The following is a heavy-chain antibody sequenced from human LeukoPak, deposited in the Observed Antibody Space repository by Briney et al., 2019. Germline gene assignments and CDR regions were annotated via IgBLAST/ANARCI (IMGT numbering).Heavy chain of an antibody. V-gene: IGHV3-23*01. D-gene: IGHD6-13*01. J-gene: IGHJ4*02. Sequence: GGSLTLTCAASGFTFSNYAMSCVRQPPAKELEWVSAISCSGGSTYYADSVKGRFTISIDNSKNQLSLQMNTLTAEDTAVYYCANTRVRRAAAPFDYWGQGTLVTVSS. CDR2: ISCSGGST. CDR3: ANTRVRRAAAPFDY. CDR1: GFTFSNYA.